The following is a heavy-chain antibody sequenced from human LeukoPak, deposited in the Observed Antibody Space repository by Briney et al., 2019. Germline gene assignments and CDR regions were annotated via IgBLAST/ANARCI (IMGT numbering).Heavy chain of an antibody. CDR2: IWYDGSNK. Sequence: GGSLRLSCAASGFTSSSYGMHWVRQAPGKGLEWVAVIWYDGSNKYYADSVKGRFTISRDNSKNTLYLQMNSLRAEDTAVYYCAKDLLNRYYYYMDVWGKGTTVTVSS. V-gene: IGHV3-33*06. D-gene: IGHD1-14*01. J-gene: IGHJ6*03. CDR3: AKDLLNRYYYYMDV. CDR1: GFTSSSYG.